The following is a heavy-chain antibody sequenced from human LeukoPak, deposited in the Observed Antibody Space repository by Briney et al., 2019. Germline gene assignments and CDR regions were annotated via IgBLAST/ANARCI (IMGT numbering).Heavy chain of an antibody. CDR1: GFTFSSYA. CDR3: ARVNGSGSYYDY. J-gene: IGHJ4*02. CDR2: ISNNGGTT. D-gene: IGHD3-10*01. V-gene: IGHV3-64*01. Sequence: GGSLRLSCAASGFTFSSYAMHWVRQAPGKGLEYVSAISNNGGTTYYANSVRGRFTISRDNSKNTLYLQMGSLRAGDKAVYYCARVNGSGSYYDYWGQGTLVTVSS.